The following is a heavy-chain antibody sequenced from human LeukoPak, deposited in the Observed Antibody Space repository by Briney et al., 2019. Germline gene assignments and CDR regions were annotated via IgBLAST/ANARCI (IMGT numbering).Heavy chain of an antibody. D-gene: IGHD1-26*01. J-gene: IGHJ5*02. V-gene: IGHV5-51*01. CDR3: ARAGYTDGWYSDKGNWLDP. Sequence: GESLKISCKGSGYSFTSYWIGWVRQMPGKGLEWMGIIYPGDSDTRYSPSFQGQVTISADKSISTAYLQWSSLKASDTAMYYCARAGYTDGWYSDKGNWLDPWGQGTLVTVSS. CDR1: GYSFTSYW. CDR2: IYPGDSDT.